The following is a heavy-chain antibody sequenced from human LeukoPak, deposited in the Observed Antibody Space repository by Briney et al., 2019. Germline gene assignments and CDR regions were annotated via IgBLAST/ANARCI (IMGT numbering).Heavy chain of an antibody. CDR2: IYYSGST. J-gene: IGHJ5*02. CDR3: ARTVRSGYDFWSGSLSFDP. D-gene: IGHD3-3*01. Sequence: KTSETLPLTCTVSGGSISSYYWSWIRQPPGKGLEWIGYIYYSGSTNYNPSLKSRVAISVDTSKNQFSLKLSSVTAADTGVYYCARTVRSGYDFWSGSLSFDPWGQGTLVTVSS. CDR1: GGSISSYY. V-gene: IGHV4-59*08.